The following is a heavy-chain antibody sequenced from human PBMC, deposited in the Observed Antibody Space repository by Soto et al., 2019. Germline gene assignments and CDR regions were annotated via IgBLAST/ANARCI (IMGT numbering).Heavy chain of an antibody. CDR2: INPSGGST. CDR1: GYTFTSYY. CDR3: ARDGRSYYSSGWHSFDY. J-gene: IGHJ4*02. V-gene: IGHV1-46*01. Sequence: ASVKVSCKASGYTFTSYYMHWVRQAPGQGLEWMGIINPSGGSTSYAQKFQGRVTMTRDTSTSTVYMELSSLRSEDTAVYYCARDGRSYYSSGWHSFDYWGQGTLVTVS. D-gene: IGHD6-19*01.